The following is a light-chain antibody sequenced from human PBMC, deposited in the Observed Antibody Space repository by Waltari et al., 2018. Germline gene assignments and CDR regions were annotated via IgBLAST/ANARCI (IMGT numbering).Light chain of an antibody. CDR1: QSISTY. Sequence: DIQMPQSPSSLSASVGDGVTIPCLGSQSISTYLNWYQQKPGNAPELLIYAASSLQSWVPSRFSGSGSWTDFTLTITRLQPDDYATYYCQQSAQMRTFGGGTKVDIK. CDR2: AAS. CDR3: QQSAQMRT. J-gene: IGKJ4*01. V-gene: IGKV1-39*01.